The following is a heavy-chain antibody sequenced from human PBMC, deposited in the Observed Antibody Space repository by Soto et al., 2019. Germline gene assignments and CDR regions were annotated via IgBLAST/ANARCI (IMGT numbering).Heavy chain of an antibody. CDR2: IIPIFGTA. CDR1: GGTFSSYA. J-gene: IGHJ6*01. CDR3: AVLRTPGHYYALDV. Sequence: SVKVSCKASGGTFSSYAISWVRQAPGQGLEWMGGIIPIFGTANYAQKFQGRVTITADKSTSTAYMELSSLRSEDTAVYYSAVLRTPGHYYALDVSGQGTTVTVAS. V-gene: IGHV1-69*06.